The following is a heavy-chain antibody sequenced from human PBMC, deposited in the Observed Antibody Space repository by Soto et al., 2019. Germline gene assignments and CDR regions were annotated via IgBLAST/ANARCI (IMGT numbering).Heavy chain of an antibody. D-gene: IGHD1-26*01. J-gene: IGHJ6*02. V-gene: IGHV3-48*02. CDR2: ISSSSSTI. CDR1: GFSVSSYS. Sequence: SLRLSSAASGFSVSSYSMNWGRQAPGKEREGVSYISSSSSTIYYAASVKGRFTISRDNAKNSLYLQMNSLRDEDTAVYFCARRGSYYYYYGMDVWGQGTTVTVSS. CDR3: ARRGSYYYYYGMDV.